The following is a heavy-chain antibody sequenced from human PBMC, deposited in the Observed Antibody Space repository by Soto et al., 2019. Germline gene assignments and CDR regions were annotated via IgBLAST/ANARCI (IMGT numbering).Heavy chain of an antibody. D-gene: IGHD3-10*01. J-gene: IGHJ4*02. CDR2: IIPIFGTA. Sequence: GASVKLSCKASGGTFSSYAISWVRQAPGQGLEWMGGIIPIFGTANYAQKFQGRVTITADESTSTAYMELSSLRSEDTAVYYCARDRGSAGAYDYWGQGTLVTVSS. CDR1: GGTFSSYA. V-gene: IGHV1-69*13. CDR3: ARDRGSAGAYDY.